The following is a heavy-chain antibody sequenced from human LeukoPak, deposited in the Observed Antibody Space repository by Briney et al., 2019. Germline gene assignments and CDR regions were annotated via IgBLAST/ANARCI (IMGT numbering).Heavy chain of an antibody. Sequence: SQTLSLTCTVSGGSISSGGYYWSWIRQHPGKGLEWIGYIYYSGSTYYNPSLKSRVTISVDTSKNQFSLKLSSVTAADTAVYYCARTGYSSGWRTFDYWGQGTLVTVSS. CDR2: IYYSGST. CDR1: GGSISSGGYY. V-gene: IGHV4-31*03. CDR3: ARTGYSSGWRTFDY. J-gene: IGHJ4*02. D-gene: IGHD6-19*01.